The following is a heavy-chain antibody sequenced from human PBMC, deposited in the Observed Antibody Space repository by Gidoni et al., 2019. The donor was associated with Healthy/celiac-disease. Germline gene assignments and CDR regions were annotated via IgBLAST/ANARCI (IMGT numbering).Heavy chain of an antibody. J-gene: IGHJ6*02. D-gene: IGHD6-6*01. V-gene: IGHV1-18*01. CDR3: ARFRSSSFNYYYYYGMDV. CDR2: ISAYNVNT. Sequence: QVQLVQSGAEVKKPGASVTVSCKASGYTFTSYGISWVRQAPGQGLEWMGWISAYNVNTNNAQKRQGRVTMTTDTSTSTAYMELRSLRSDDTAVYYCARFRSSSFNYYYYYGMDVWGQGTTVTVSS. CDR1: GYTFTSYG.